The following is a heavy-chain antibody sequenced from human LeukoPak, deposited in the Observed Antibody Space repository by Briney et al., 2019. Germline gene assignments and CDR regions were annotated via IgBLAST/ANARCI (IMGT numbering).Heavy chain of an antibody. J-gene: IGHJ3*02. CDR2: IKQDGSET. V-gene: IGHV3-7*04. Sequence: GGSLRLSCTVSGFTFNNYWMNWVRQAPGKGLEWVGNIKQDGSETYFGDSVKGRFTISRGNAQNSLYLQMNSLRVEDTAVYYCARDVAASGALDIWGQGTLLTVSS. CDR1: GFTFNNYW. CDR3: ARDVAASGALDI. D-gene: IGHD6-13*01.